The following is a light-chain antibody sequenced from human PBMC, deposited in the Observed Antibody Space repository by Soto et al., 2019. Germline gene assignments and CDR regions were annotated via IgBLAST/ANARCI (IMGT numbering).Light chain of an antibody. CDR3: QEGCSSGT. CDR2: GAS. J-gene: IGKJ1*01. Sequence: EIVLTQSPATLSLSPGERATLSCRASQNISNYLACYQHKPGQAPTLLIAGASNTATSIPDRCSGSGAGTDFTITISLLEHDDVAECYWQEGCSSGTFGQGSKVDIK. CDR1: QNISNY. V-gene: IGKV3-20*01.